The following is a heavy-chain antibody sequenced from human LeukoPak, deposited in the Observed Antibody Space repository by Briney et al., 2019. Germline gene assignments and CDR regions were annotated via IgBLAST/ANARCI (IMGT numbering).Heavy chain of an antibody. J-gene: IGHJ3*02. Sequence: SETLSLTCTVSGGSISSYYWSWVRQPPGKGLEWIGYIYYSGSTNYNPSLKSRVTISVDTSKNQFSLKLSSVTAADTAVYYCAREAGAFDIWGQGTMVTVSS. CDR3: AREAGAFDI. CDR1: GGSISSYY. D-gene: IGHD6-19*01. CDR2: IYYSGST. V-gene: IGHV4-59*01.